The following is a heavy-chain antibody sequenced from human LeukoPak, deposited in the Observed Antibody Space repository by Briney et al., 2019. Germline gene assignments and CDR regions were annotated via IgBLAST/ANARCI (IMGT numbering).Heavy chain of an antibody. CDR1: GFTFSNYA. Sequence: GGSLRLSCAASGFTFSNYAMTWVRQAPGKGLEWVSGISASGASTYYADSAKGRFTISRDSSKNTLYLQMNSLRAEDTAVYYCAREAAAGTYKFDYWGQGTLVTVSS. CDR3: AREAAAGTYKFDY. V-gene: IGHV3-23*01. D-gene: IGHD6-13*01. CDR2: ISASGAST. J-gene: IGHJ4*02.